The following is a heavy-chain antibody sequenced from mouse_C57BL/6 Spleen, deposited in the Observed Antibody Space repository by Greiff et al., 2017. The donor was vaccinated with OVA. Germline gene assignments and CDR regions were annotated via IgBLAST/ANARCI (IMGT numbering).Heavy chain of an antibody. CDR3: ASHDGYYWFAY. CDR2: ISSGGSYT. D-gene: IGHD2-3*01. J-gene: IGHJ3*01. Sequence: DVQLVESGGDLVKPGGSLKLSCAASGFTFSSYGMSWVRQTPDKRLEWVATISSGGSYTYYPDSVKGRFTISRDNAKNTLYLQMSSLKSEDTAMYYCASHDGYYWFAYWGQGTLVTVSA. CDR1: GFTFSSYG. V-gene: IGHV5-6*01.